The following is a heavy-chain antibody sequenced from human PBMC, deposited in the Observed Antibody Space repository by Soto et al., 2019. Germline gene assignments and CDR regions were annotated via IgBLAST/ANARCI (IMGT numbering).Heavy chain of an antibody. J-gene: IGHJ3*02. CDR2: ISSDGSNK. V-gene: IGHV3-30*18. CDR1: GFTFSSYG. CDR3: AKPLLLWVGELLRHPNDAFDI. Sequence: QVQLVESGGGVVQPGRSLRLSCAASGFTFSSYGMHWVRQAPGKGLEWVAVISSDGSNKYYADSVKGRFTISRDNSKNTLYLQMNSLRAEDTAVYYCAKPLLLWVGELLRHPNDAFDIWGQRTMVTVSS. D-gene: IGHD3-10*01.